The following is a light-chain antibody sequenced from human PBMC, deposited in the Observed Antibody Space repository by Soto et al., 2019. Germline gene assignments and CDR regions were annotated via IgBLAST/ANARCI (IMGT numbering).Light chain of an antibody. CDR2: EDN. Sequence: NFMLTQPHSVSESPGKTVTISCTRSSGSIASNYVQWYQQRPGSAPTTVIYEDNQRPSGVPDRFSGSIDSSSNSASLTISGLKTEDEADYYCQSYYSSKWVFGGGTQLTVL. V-gene: IGLV6-57*03. CDR1: SGSIASNY. J-gene: IGLJ3*02. CDR3: QSYYSSKWV.